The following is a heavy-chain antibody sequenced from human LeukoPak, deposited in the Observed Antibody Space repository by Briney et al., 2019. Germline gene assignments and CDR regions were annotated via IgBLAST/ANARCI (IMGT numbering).Heavy chain of an antibody. CDR1: GGSISSYY. CDR2: IYYSGST. D-gene: IGHD6-13*01. V-gene: IGHV4-59*01. CDR3: ARETAAGPLDY. J-gene: IGHJ4*02. Sequence: PSETLSLTCTVSGGSISSYYWSWIRQPPGKGLEWIGYIYYSGSTNYNPSLKSRVTISVDTSKNQFSLKLSSVTAADTAVYYCARETAAGPLDYWGRGTLVTVSS.